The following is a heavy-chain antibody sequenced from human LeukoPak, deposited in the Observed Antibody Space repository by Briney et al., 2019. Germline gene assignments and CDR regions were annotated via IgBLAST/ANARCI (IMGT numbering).Heavy chain of an antibody. Sequence: SETLSLTCTVSGGSISSSSYYWGWIRQPPGKGLEWIGSIYYSGSTYYNPSLKSRVTISLDTSKNQFSLKLSSVTAADTALYYCARRFFSSGLDWGQGTLVTVSS. CDR1: GGSISSSSYY. J-gene: IGHJ4*02. D-gene: IGHD6-19*01. CDR2: IYYSGST. CDR3: ARRFFSSGLD. V-gene: IGHV4-39*07.